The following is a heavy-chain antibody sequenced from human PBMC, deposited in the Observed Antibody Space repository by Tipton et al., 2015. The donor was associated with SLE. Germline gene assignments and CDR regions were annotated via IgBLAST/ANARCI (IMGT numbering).Heavy chain of an antibody. V-gene: IGHV4-28*03. CDR2: IYYGGTI. D-gene: IGHD3-9*01. CDR1: VYSISSSHW. CDR3: VRDKRYFDSPVKY. Sequence: TLSLTCNVSVYSISSSHWWGWIRQPPGKGLEWIGHIYYGGTIYYNPSLKSRVTMSIDTSKNQFSLKLTSVTAADTAVYYCVRDKRYFDSPVKYWGQGILVTVSS. J-gene: IGHJ4*02.